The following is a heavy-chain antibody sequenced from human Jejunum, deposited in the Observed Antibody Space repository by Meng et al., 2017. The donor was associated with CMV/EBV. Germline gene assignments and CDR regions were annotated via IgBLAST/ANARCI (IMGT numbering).Heavy chain of an antibody. V-gene: IGHV4-31*01. Sequence: CPVSGASVTSGASYWSWIRQHPGKGLECIGYIYYNGSTYYNPSLKSPITISLDTSRNQFSLKLSSVTAADTAVYYCARTSRIHNFAFWGQGTLVTVSS. CDR1: GASVTSGASY. D-gene: IGHD1-14*01. CDR3: ARTSRIHNFAF. J-gene: IGHJ4*02. CDR2: IYYNGST.